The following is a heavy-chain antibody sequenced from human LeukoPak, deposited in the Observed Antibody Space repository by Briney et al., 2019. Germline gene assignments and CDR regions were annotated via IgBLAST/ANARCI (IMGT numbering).Heavy chain of an antibody. CDR1: GGSISSGDYY. CDR2: IYYSGST. CDR3: ARVGDWNDLVY. V-gene: IGHV4-30-4*01. D-gene: IGHD1-1*01. Sequence: SQTLSLTCTVSGGSISSGDYYWSWIRQPPGKGLEWIGYIYYSGSTYYNPSLKSRVTISVDTSKNQFSLKLNSVTAADTAVYYCARVGDWNDLVYWGQGTLVTVSS. J-gene: IGHJ4*02.